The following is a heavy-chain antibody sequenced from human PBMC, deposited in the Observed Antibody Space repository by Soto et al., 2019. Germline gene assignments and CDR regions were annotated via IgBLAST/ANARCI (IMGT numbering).Heavy chain of an antibody. Sequence: EVQLLESGGGLVQPGGSLRLSCAASGFTFSSYAMSWVRQAPGKGLEWVSAISGSGGSTYYADSVKGRFTISRDNSKNTLYLQMNSRRAEDTAVYYCAKGPSGYSYGKRDYWGQGTLVTVSS. V-gene: IGHV3-23*01. J-gene: IGHJ4*02. CDR2: ISGSGGST. D-gene: IGHD5-18*01. CDR1: GFTFSSYA. CDR3: AKGPSGYSYGKRDY.